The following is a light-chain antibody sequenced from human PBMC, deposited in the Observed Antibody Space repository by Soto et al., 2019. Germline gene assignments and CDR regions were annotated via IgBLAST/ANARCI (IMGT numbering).Light chain of an antibody. Sequence: EIVLTQSPGTLSLSPGDRATLSCRASQRVSTFLAWYQKRPGQAPRLIISEASNRATGIPARFSGSRSGTEFTLTINSLQSEDFAVYYCQRYNNWPLTLGGGTKVDIK. V-gene: IGKV3-11*01. CDR3: QRYNNWPLT. CDR2: EAS. CDR1: QRVSTF. J-gene: IGKJ4*01.